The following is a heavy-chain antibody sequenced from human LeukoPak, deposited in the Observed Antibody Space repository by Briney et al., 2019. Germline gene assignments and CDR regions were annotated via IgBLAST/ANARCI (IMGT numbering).Heavy chain of an antibody. CDR2: ISSSGSTI. CDR3: ARGHYYDSTTYRYYCYGMDV. Sequence: GGSLRLSCAASGFTFSDYYMSWIRQAPGKGLEWVSYISSSGSTIYYADSVKGRFTISRDNAKNSLYLQMNSLRAEDTAVYYCARGHYYDSTTYRYYCYGMDVWGQGTTVTVSS. D-gene: IGHD3-22*01. V-gene: IGHV3-11*01. CDR1: GFTFSDYY. J-gene: IGHJ6*02.